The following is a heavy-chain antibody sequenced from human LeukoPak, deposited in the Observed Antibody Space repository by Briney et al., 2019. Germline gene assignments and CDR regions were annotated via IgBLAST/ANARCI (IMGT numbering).Heavy chain of an antibody. J-gene: IGHJ6*02. CDR2: IIPIFGTA. CDR1: GGTFSSYA. CDR3: ARDGSVGDYGMDV. Sequence: GASVKVSCKSSGGTFSSYAISWVRQAPGQGLEWMGGIIPIFGTANYAQKFQGRVTITRDTSASTAYMELSSLRSEDTAVYYCARDGSVGDYGMDVWGQGTTVTVSS. D-gene: IGHD1-26*01. V-gene: IGHV1-69*05.